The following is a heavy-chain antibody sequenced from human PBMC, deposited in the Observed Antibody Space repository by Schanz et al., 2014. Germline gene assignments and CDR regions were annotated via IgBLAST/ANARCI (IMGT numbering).Heavy chain of an antibody. D-gene: IGHD1-26*01. V-gene: IGHV3-30*09. Sequence: QVELVESGGGVVQPGRSLRLSCAASGFTFSRHAMHWVRQAAGKGLEWVAAITYDGSNKYYAESVKGRFAISRDNSKDTLYLQMNSLRTEATAVYYCAGDWASGRYYSDYWGQGTLVTVSS. CDR2: ITYDGSNK. J-gene: IGHJ4*02. CDR1: GFTFSRHA. CDR3: AGDWASGRYYSDY.